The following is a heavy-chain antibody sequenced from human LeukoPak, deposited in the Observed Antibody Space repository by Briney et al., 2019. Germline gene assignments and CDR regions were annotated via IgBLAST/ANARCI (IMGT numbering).Heavy chain of an antibody. V-gene: IGHV4-34*01. CDR2: LNHSGST. D-gene: IGHD2-2*01. Sequence: PSETLSLTCAVYGGSLSGYSWSWIRQPPGKGLEWIGELNHSGSTNYNPSLKSRVTISVDTSKNQFSLKLSPVPAADSAFYYCARVPGRPAAVFDYWGQGTLVTVSS. CDR3: ARVPGRPAAVFDY. J-gene: IGHJ4*02. CDR1: GGSLSGYS.